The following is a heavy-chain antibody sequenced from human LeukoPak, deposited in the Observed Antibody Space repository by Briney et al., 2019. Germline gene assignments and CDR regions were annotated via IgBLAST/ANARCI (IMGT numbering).Heavy chain of an antibody. D-gene: IGHD6-19*01. CDR2: INWNSGSI. CDR3: AKDIARIAVAGNLDY. V-gene: IGHV3-9*01. J-gene: IGHJ4*02. Sequence: PGGSLRLSCAASGFTFDDYAMHWVRQAPGKGLEWVSGINWNSGSIGYADSVKGRFTISRDNAKNSLYLQMNSLRAEDTALYYCAKDIARIAVAGNLDYWGQGTLVTVSS. CDR1: GFTFDDYA.